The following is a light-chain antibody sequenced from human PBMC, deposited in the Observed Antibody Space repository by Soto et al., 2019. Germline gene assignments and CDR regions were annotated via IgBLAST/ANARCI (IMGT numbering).Light chain of an antibody. CDR2: SNN. CDR1: SSNIGAGYD. CDR3: QSYDSSLSGSNV. V-gene: IGLV1-40*01. J-gene: IGLJ3*02. Sequence: QSVLTQPPSVSGAPGQRVTISCTGSSSNIGAGYDVHWYQQLPGTAPKLLIYSNNIRPSGVPDRFSGSKSGTSASLAITGLQAEDEADYYCQSYDSSLSGSNVFGGGTKVTVL.